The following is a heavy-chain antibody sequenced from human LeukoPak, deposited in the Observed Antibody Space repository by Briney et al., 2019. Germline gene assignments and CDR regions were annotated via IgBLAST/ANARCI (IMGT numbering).Heavy chain of an antibody. CDR3: ASDKRPFDY. Sequence: SETLSLTCTVSGGSINTSSYFWGWIRQPPGRGLEWIGNIYYSGSTYYNPSLRSRVTISVDTSKNQFSLRLSSVTAADTAVYYCASDKRPFDYWGQGTLVTVSS. D-gene: IGHD6-6*01. CDR1: GGSINTSSYF. J-gene: IGHJ4*02. CDR2: IYYSGST. V-gene: IGHV4-39*01.